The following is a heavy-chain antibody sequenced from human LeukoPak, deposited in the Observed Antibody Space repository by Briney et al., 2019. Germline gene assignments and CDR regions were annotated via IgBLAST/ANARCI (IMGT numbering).Heavy chain of an antibody. CDR2: IKGSGDSI. Sequence: GGSLRLSCAASGFTFSSYSMNWVRQAPGKGLEWVSYIKGSGDSIFYADSVKGRFTISRDDSRNTLYLQMNSLRGDDTAVYYCAKDVGKWESLHFFDYWGQGTLVTVSS. D-gene: IGHD1-26*01. J-gene: IGHJ4*02. CDR1: GFTFSSYS. CDR3: AKDVGKWESLHFFDY. V-gene: IGHV3-48*04.